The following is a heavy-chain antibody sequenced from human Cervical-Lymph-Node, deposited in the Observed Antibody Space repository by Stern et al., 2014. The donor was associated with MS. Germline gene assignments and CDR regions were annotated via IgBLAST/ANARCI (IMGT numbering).Heavy chain of an antibody. Sequence: EVQLVESGGGLVQPGGSQRLSCAASGFSFSSYWMAWVRQAPGRGPEWVANIQQDGSEKYYVHSLKGRVTISIDKANNSTHLQLHSLRDEDTAVYYCARDCGVGNCAGARGFSYYYGLDVWGQGTTVTVSS. J-gene: IGHJ6*02. V-gene: IGHV3-7*01. D-gene: IGHD2-8*02. CDR2: IQQDGSEK. CDR3: ARDCGVGNCAGARGFSYYYGLDV. CDR1: GFSFSSYW.